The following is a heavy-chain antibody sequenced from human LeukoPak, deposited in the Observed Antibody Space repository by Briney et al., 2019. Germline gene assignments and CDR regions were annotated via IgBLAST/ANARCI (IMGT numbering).Heavy chain of an antibody. Sequence: PSETLSLTCTVSGDSISSGSYYWSWIRQPAGKGLEWIGRIYTSGSTNYNPSLKSRVTISVDTSKNQFSLKLSSVTAADTAVYFCARNSCSGGSCYDNRGYFDYWGQGTLVTVSS. D-gene: IGHD2-15*01. CDR1: GDSISSGSYY. V-gene: IGHV4-61*02. J-gene: IGHJ4*02. CDR3: ARNSCSGGSCYDNRGYFDY. CDR2: IYTSGST.